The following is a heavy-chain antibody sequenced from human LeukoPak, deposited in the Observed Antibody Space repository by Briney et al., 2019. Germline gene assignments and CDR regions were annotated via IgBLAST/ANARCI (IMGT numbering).Heavy chain of an antibody. D-gene: IGHD5-12*01. CDR3: VRGTVRGYSSCFFYH. Sequence: GGSLRLSCAASGLTFTTFWMGWVRQAPGKGLEGVASLKEDGTEEYYVDSVKGRFAICRDSAKNLLFLQMNSLRPADTALYHSVRGTVRGYSSCFFYHWGERTRVTVSP. CDR2: LKEDGTEE. CDR1: GLTFTTFW. V-gene: IGHV3-7*01. J-gene: IGHJ4*03.